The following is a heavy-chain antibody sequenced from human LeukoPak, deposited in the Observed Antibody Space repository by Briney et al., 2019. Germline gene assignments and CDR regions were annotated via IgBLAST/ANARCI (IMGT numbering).Heavy chain of an antibody. CDR3: AKDLLYDCTGYLPDY. Sequence: PGGSLRLSCAASGFTFSSYAMSWVRQAPGKGLEWVSAISGSAGSTYYADSVKGRFTISRDNSKNTLYLQMNSLRPEDTAIYYCAKDLLYDCTGYLPDYWGQGTLVTVSS. V-gene: IGHV3-23*01. J-gene: IGHJ4*02. CDR1: GFTFSSYA. D-gene: IGHD3-22*01. CDR2: ISGSAGST.